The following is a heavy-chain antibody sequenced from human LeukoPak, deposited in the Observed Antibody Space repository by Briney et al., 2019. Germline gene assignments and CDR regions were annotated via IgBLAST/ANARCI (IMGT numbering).Heavy chain of an antibody. Sequence: GGSLRLSCAASGFTFSSYSMNWVRQAPGKGLEWVSSISSSSSYIYYADSVKGRFTISRDNAKNSLYLQMNSLRAEDTAVYYCARDLGKIGGNSSPFDYWGQGTLVTVSS. CDR3: ARDLGKIGGNSSPFDY. V-gene: IGHV3-21*01. CDR1: GFTFSSYS. J-gene: IGHJ4*02. CDR2: ISSSSSYI. D-gene: IGHD4-23*01.